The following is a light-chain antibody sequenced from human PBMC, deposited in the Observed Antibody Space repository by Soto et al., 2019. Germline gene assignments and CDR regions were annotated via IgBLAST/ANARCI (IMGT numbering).Light chain of an antibody. J-gene: IGKJ3*01. CDR1: QSVSSY. Sequence: EVVLTQSPATLSLSPGERATLSCRASQSVSSYLAWYQQKPGQAPRLLIYDASNRATGIPARFSGSGSGTDFTLPISSLEAEDFAVYYCQQRSNWPRVTFGPGTKVDIK. V-gene: IGKV3-11*01. CDR3: QQRSNWPRVT. CDR2: DAS.